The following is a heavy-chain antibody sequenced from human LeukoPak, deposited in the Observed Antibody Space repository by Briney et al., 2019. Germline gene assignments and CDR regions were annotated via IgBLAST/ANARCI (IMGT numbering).Heavy chain of an antibody. CDR2: IYYSGST. V-gene: IGHV4-39*07. CDR3: ARVRSEYYGSGSSPEDY. CDR1: GGSISSSSYY. D-gene: IGHD3-10*01. J-gene: IGHJ4*02. Sequence: PPETLSLTCTVSGGSISSSSYYWGWIRQPPGKGLEWIGSIYYSGSTYYNPSLKSRVTISVDTSKNQFSLKLSSVTAADTAVYYCARVRSEYYGSGSSPEDYWGQGTLVTVSS.